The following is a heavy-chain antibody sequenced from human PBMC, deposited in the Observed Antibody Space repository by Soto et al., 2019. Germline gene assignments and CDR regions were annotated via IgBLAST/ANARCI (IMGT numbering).Heavy chain of an antibody. V-gene: IGHV1-69*06. D-gene: IGHD2-2*01. CDR2: IIPIFGTA. CDR3: ARTMVVPADRPQYYFDY. J-gene: IGHJ4*02. Sequence: SVKVSCKASGGTFSSYAISWVRQAPGQGLEWMGGIIPIFGTANYAQKFQGRVTITADKSTSTAYMELSSLRSEDTAVYYCARTMVVPADRPQYYFDYWGRGTLVTVSS. CDR1: GGTFSSYA.